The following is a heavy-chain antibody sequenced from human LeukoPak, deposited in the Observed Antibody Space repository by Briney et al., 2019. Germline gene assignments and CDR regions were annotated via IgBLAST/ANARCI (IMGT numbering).Heavy chain of an antibody. J-gene: IGHJ6*03. CDR3: ARCGQGTSCWFDMDV. Sequence: GASVKVSCKASGGTFSSYAISWVRQAPGQGLEWMGGIIPIFGTANYAQKFQGRVTITADESTSTAYMELSSLRSEDTAVYYCARCGQGTSCWFDMDVWGKGTTVTVSS. V-gene: IGHV1-69*13. CDR1: GGTFSSYA. D-gene: IGHD2-2*01. CDR2: IIPIFGTA.